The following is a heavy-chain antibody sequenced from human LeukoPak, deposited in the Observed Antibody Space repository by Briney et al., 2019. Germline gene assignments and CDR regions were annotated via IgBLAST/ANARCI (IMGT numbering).Heavy chain of an antibody. V-gene: IGHV3-48*04. J-gene: IGHJ4*02. D-gene: IGHD6-13*01. CDR1: GFTFSSYS. CDR3: ARDGRYSSSWYDDY. Sequence: PGGSLRLSCAASGFTFSSYSMNWVRQAPGKGLEWVSYISSSSSTIYYADSVKGRFTISRDNAKNSLYLQMNSLRAEDTAVYYCARDGRYSSSWYDDYWGQGTLVTVSS. CDR2: ISSSSSTI.